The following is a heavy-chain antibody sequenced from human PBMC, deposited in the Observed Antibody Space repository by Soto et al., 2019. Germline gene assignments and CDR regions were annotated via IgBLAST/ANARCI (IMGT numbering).Heavy chain of an antibody. J-gene: IGHJ6*01. D-gene: IGHD3-16*02. Sequence: ESLCISGAVDGGTFKGDYGGWIRQPPGKGLEWIGEVNHGGTSSYNPSLKSRAIISVDTSKNQFSLKLTSVTAEDTALYFFAISSFLRSAHLSPGLHVW. V-gene: IGHV4-34*08. CDR1: GGTFKGDY. CDR3: AISSFLRSAHLSPGLHV. CDR2: VNHGGTS.